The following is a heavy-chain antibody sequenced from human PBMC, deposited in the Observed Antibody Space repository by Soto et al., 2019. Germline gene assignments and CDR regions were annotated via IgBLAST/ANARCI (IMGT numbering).Heavy chain of an antibody. D-gene: IGHD6-13*01. Sequence: SETLSLTCAVSGGSISSSNWWSWVRQPPGKGLEWIGEIYHGGSTNYNPPLKSRVTISVDKSKNQFSLKLSSVTAADTAVYYCARTSLAAAGIYHFDYWGQGNLVTVSS. CDR2: IYHGGST. V-gene: IGHV4-4*02. J-gene: IGHJ4*02. CDR3: ARTSLAAAGIYHFDY. CDR1: GGSISSSNW.